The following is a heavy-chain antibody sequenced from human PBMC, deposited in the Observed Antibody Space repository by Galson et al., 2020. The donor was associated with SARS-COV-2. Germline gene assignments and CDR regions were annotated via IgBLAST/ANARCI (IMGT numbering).Heavy chain of an antibody. CDR3: AHRPVARAAPYFDY. D-gene: IGHD6-13*01. Sequence: SGPTLVKPTQTLTLTCTFSGFSLSTSGVGVGWIRQPPGKALEWLALIYWDDDKRYSPSLKSRLTITKDTSKNQVVLTMTNMDPVDTATYYCAHRPVARAAPYFDYWGQGTLVTVSS. V-gene: IGHV2-5*02. J-gene: IGHJ4*02. CDR1: GFSLSTSGVG. CDR2: IYWDDDK.